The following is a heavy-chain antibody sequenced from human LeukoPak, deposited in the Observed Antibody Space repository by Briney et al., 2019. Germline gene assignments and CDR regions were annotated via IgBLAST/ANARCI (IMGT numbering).Heavy chain of an antibody. J-gene: IGHJ6*02. CDR3: ARHLNNYYYGMDV. Sequence: SETLSLTCTVSGGSISSSSYYWGWIRQPPGKGLEWIGSIYYSGSTYYNPSLKSRVTISVDTSKNQFSLKLSSVTAADTAVYYCARHLNNYYYGMDVWGQGTTVTVSS. V-gene: IGHV4-39*01. CDR1: GGSISSSSYY. CDR2: IYYSGST.